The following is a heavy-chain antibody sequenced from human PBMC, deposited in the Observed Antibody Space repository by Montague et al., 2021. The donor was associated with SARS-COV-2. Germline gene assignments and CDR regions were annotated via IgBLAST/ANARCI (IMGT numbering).Heavy chain of an antibody. CDR1: GGSFSGYY. D-gene: IGHD3-10*01. Sequence: SETLSLTCAVYGGSFSGYYWSWIRQPPGKGLEWIGEINHSGSANYNPSLKSRVTISVDTSKNQFPLKLSSVTAADTAVYYCARVRYYGSGTSLDMDVWGQGTTVTVSS. V-gene: IGHV4-34*01. CDR2: INHSGSA. CDR3: ARVRYYGSGTSLDMDV. J-gene: IGHJ6*02.